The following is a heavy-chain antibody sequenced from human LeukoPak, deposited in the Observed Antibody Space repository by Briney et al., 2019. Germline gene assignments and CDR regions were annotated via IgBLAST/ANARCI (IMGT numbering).Heavy chain of an antibody. V-gene: IGHV4-39*01. D-gene: IGHD6-19*01. Sequence: KSSETLSLTCTVSGGSISSSSYYWGWIRQPPGKGLEWIGSIYYSGSTYYNPSLKSRVTISVDTSKNQFSLKLSSVTAADTAVYYCASNSGYSSGRPIDYWGQGTLVTVSS. CDR2: IYYSGST. J-gene: IGHJ4*02. CDR1: GGSISSSSYY. CDR3: ASNSGYSSGRPIDY.